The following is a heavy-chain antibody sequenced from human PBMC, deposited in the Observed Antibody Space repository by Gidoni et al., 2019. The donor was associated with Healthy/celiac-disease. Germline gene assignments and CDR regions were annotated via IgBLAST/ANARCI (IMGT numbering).Heavy chain of an antibody. CDR2: IIPIFGTA. Sequence: QVQLVQSGAEVKKPGSSVKVSCKASGGTFSSYAIRWVRQAPGQGLEWMGGIIPIFGTANYAQKFQGRVTITADESTSTAYMELSSLRSEDTAVYYCARGKGNNFPYRYYYYGMDVWGQGTTVTVSS. J-gene: IGHJ6*02. CDR1: GGTFSSYA. CDR3: ARGKGNNFPYRYYYYGMDV. D-gene: IGHD1-20*01. V-gene: IGHV1-69*01.